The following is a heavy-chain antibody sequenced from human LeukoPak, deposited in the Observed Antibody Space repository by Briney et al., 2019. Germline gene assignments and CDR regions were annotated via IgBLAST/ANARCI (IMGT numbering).Heavy chain of an antibody. J-gene: IGHJ4*02. V-gene: IGHV3-48*02. CDR3: ARVSQDIVVVPAAIPRFDY. CDR1: GFIFSSYE. CDR2: ISSSSSTI. D-gene: IGHD2-2*02. Sequence: PGGSLRLSCVVSGFIFSSYEMNWVRQAPGKGLEWVSYISSSSSTIYYADSVKGRFTISRDNAKNSLYLQMNSLRDEDTAVYYCARVSQDIVVVPAAIPRFDYWGQGTLVTVSS.